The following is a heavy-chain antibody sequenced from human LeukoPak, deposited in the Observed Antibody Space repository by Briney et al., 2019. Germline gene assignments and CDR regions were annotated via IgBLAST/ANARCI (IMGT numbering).Heavy chain of an antibody. CDR2: ISGSGGST. D-gene: IGHD4-17*01. Sequence: PGGSLRLSCAASGFTFSSYAMSWVRQAPGKGLEWVSAISGSGGSTYYADSVKGRFTISRDNSKNTLYLQMNSLRAEDTAVYYCAKGNGLDYGDYVSFFDYWGQGTLVTVSS. CDR1: GFTFSSYA. CDR3: AKGNGLDYGDYVSFFDY. V-gene: IGHV3-23*01. J-gene: IGHJ4*02.